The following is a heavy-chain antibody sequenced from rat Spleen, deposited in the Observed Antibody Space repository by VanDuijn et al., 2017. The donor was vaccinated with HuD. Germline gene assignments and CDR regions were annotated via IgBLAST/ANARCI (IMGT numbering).Heavy chain of an antibody. J-gene: IGHJ2*01. CDR3: ARGFTVAVF. D-gene: IGHD1-2*01. Sequence: EVRLGQSGGGLVPPGRSMKLSCAVSGFTFTNYYMAWVRQAPTKGLEWVASISIGGDITYYRDSVKGRFTVSRDNSKGTVYLQMDSLRSEDTATYYCARGFTVAVFWGQGVMVTVSS. V-gene: IGHV5-25*01. CDR2: ISIGGDIT. CDR1: GFTFTNYY.